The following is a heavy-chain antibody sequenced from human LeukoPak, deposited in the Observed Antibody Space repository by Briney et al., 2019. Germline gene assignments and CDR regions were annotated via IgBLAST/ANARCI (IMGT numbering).Heavy chain of an antibody. CDR1: GYTFTDYY. D-gene: IGHD1-26*01. J-gene: IGHJ4*02. CDR2: VDPEDGET. V-gene: IGHV1-69-2*01. Sequence: GASVKVSCKASGYTFTDYYMHWVQQAPGKGLEWMGRVDPEDGETIYAEKFQGRVTITADTSTDTAYMELSSLRSEDTAVYYCATIVGATNWGQGTLVTVSP. CDR3: ATIVGATN.